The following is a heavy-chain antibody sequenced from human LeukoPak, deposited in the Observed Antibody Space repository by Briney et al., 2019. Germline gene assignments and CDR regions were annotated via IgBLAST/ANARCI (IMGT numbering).Heavy chain of an antibody. CDR1: GFTFSSYE. CDR3: ARVRRALELHY. V-gene: IGHV3-48*03. CDR2: ISSSGSTI. Sequence: GGSLRLSCAASGFTFSSYEMNWVRPAPGKGLEWVSYISSSGSTIYYADSVKGRFTISRDNAKNSLYLQMNSLRAEDTAVYYCARVRRALELHYWGQGTLVTVSS. J-gene: IGHJ4*02. D-gene: IGHD1-7*01.